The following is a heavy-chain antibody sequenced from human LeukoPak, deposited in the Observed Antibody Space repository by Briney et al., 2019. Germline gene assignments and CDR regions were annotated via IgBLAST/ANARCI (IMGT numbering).Heavy chain of an antibody. D-gene: IGHD3-22*01. CDR2: INSDGSST. Sequence: GGSLRLSCAASGFTFSSYWMHWVRQAPGKGLVWVSRINSDGSSTSYAESVKGRFTISRDNAKNSLYLQMNSLRAEDTAVYYCARDGIDSSGYYGYWGQGTLVTVSS. J-gene: IGHJ4*02. CDR1: GFTFSSYW. CDR3: ARDGIDSSGYYGY. V-gene: IGHV3-74*01.